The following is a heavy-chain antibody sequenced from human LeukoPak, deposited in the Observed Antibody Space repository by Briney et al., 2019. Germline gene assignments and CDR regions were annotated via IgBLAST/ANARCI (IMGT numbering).Heavy chain of an antibody. Sequence: SETLSLTCAVSGYSISSGYYWGWIRQPPGKGLGWIGSIYHSGSTYYNPSLKSRVTISVDTSKNQFSLKLSSVTSADTAVYYCARTGAFDIWGQGTMVTVSS. CDR3: ARTGAFDI. D-gene: IGHD7-27*01. CDR2: IYHSGST. J-gene: IGHJ3*02. V-gene: IGHV4-38-2*01. CDR1: GYSISSGYY.